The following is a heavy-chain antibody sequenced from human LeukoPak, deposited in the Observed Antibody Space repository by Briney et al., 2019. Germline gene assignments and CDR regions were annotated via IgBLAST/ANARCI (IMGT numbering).Heavy chain of an antibody. Sequence: GGSLRLSCAASGFTFSSYAMHWVRQAPGKGLEWVAVISYDGSNKYYADSVKGRFTISRDNAKNTLYLQMNSLRADDTAIYYCTRNVLGYGDWDIWGQGTLVTVSS. CDR2: ISYDGSNK. CDR3: TRNVLGYGDWDI. D-gene: IGHD4-17*01. J-gene: IGHJ4*02. CDR1: GFTFSSYA. V-gene: IGHV3-30-3*02.